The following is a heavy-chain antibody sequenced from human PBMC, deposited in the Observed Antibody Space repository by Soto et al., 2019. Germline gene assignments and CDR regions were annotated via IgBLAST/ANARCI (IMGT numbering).Heavy chain of an antibody. CDR2: ISGSGGLT. CDR1: GFPFSSYA. CDR3: AKSLSATPNYFFDY. V-gene: IGHV3-23*01. J-gene: IGHJ4*01. Sequence: EMQLLVSGGGLVQPGGSLRLSCAASGFPFSSYAMSWVRQAPGKGLEWVSGISGSGGLTYYADSVKGRFTISRDNSKNTMYLQMNSLIADDTAVYYCAKSLSATPNYFFDYWGHGTLVSFSS. D-gene: IGHD2-15*01.